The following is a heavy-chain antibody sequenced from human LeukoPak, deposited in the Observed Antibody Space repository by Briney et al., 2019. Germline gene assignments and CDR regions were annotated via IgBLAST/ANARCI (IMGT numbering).Heavy chain of an antibody. CDR2: ISWNSGSI. J-gene: IGHJ4*01. CDR1: GFTFDDYA. V-gene: IGHV3-9*01. Sequence: GGSLRLSCAASGFTFDDYAMHWVRQAPGEGLEWVSGISWNSGSIGYADSVKGRFTISRDNAKNSLYLQMNSLRAEDTAVYYCARGRFHLDSSVYSSFYHWGHGTLVTVSS. CDR3: ARGRFHLDSSVYSSFYH. D-gene: IGHD3-22*01.